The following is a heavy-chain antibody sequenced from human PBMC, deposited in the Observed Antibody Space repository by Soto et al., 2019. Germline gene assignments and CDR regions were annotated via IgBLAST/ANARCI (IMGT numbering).Heavy chain of an antibody. J-gene: IGHJ3*02. CDR1: GFTFSSYG. CDR3: AKPRGYYYDSSGPEDAFDI. Sequence: LRLSCAASGFTFSSYGMHWVRQAPGKGLEWVAVISYDGSNKYYADSVKGRFTISRDNSKNTLYLQMNSLRAEDTAVYYCAKPRGYYYDSSGPEDAFDIWRQGTMVTVSS. V-gene: IGHV3-30*18. CDR2: ISYDGSNK. D-gene: IGHD3-22*01.